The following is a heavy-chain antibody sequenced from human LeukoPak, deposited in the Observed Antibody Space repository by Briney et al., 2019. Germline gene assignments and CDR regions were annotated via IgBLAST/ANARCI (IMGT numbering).Heavy chain of an antibody. V-gene: IGHV4-34*01. CDR3: ARGPTLFYCSSTSCSMPPFGD. D-gene: IGHD2-2*01. CDR1: GGSFSGYC. CDR2: INHSGST. J-gene: IGHJ4*02. Sequence: SETLSLTCAVYGGSFSGYCWSWIRQPPGKGLEWIGEINHSGSTNYNPSLKSRVTISVDTSKNQFSLQLSSVTAADTAVYYCARGPTLFYCSSTSCSMPPFGDWGQGTLVTVSS.